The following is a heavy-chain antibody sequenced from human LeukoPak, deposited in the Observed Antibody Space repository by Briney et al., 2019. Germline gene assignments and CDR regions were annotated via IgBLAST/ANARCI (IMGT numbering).Heavy chain of an antibody. CDR2: ISAYNGNT. CDR1: GYTFTSYG. Sequence: ASVKVSCKASGYTFTSYGISWVRQAPGQGLEWMGWISAYNGNTNYAQKLQGRVTMTTDTSTSTAYMELRSLRSDDTAVYYCARVTCYYDSSGYYPNHFDYWGQGTLVTVSS. D-gene: IGHD3-22*01. CDR3: ARVTCYYDSSGYYPNHFDY. V-gene: IGHV1-18*01. J-gene: IGHJ4*02.